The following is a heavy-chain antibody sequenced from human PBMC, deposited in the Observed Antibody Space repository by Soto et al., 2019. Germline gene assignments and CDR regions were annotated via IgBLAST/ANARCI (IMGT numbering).Heavy chain of an antibody. CDR3: AHGSGWLFDY. V-gene: IGHV2-5*01. J-gene: IGHJ4*02. D-gene: IGHD6-19*01. CDR1: GFSLRDYAVG. Sequence: QITLKESGPPLEKPTQTLTLTCTFSGFSLRDYAVGVGWIRQPPGKALEWLSFIYWNDNEYYSPSLRSRLTISKDTSKNQVVLTMTNMDPVDTATYYCAHGSGWLFDYWGQGTLVTVSS. CDR2: IYWNDNE.